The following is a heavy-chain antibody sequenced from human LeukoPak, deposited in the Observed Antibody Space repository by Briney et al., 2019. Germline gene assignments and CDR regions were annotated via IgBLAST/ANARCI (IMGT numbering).Heavy chain of an antibody. Sequence: SETLSLTCTVSGVSISSYYWSWIRQPPGKGLEWIGYICYSGSTNYNPSLKSRVTISVETSKNEFSLKLRSVTAADTAVYYCARVTGYRIEDYFDYWGQGTLVTVSS. J-gene: IGHJ4*02. CDR1: GVSISSYY. CDR3: ARVTGYRIEDYFDY. V-gene: IGHV4-59*01. D-gene: IGHD6-13*01. CDR2: ICYSGST.